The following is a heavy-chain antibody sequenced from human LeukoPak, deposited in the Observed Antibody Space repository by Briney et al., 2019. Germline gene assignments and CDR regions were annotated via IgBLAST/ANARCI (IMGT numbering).Heavy chain of an antibody. CDR2: IYSGGTT. CDR3: ARGPVTRFEI. Sequence: GGSLRLSCAASGFTVSSNYMTWVRQAPGKGLEWVSVIYSGGTTYYADSVKGRFTISRDNSNNTLYLQMNSLRAEDTAVYYCARGPVTRFEIWGQGTMVTVSS. D-gene: IGHD4-17*01. J-gene: IGHJ3*02. V-gene: IGHV3-53*01. CDR1: GFTVSSNY.